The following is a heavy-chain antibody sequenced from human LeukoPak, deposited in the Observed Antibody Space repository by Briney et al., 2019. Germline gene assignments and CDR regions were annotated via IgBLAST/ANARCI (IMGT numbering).Heavy chain of an antibody. J-gene: IGHJ4*02. D-gene: IGHD3-16*01. CDR3: ARKGGSIIDY. V-gene: IGHV3-48*02. CDR1: GFTFSSYT. CDR2: ISGTSNTI. Sequence: GGSLRLSCAASGFTFSSYTMNWVRQAPGNGLGWVSIISGTSNTIYYADSVKGRFTISRDNAKNSLYLQMNSLRDEDTAVYYCARKGGSIIDYWGQGTLVTVSS.